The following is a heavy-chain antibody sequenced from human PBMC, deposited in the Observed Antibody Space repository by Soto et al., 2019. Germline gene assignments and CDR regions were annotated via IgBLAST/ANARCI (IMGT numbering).Heavy chain of an antibody. J-gene: IGHJ6*02. D-gene: IGHD6-19*01. V-gene: IGHV1-8*01. CDR2: MNPNSGNT. Sequence: QVQLVQSGAEVKKPGASVKVSCKASGYTFTSYDINWVRQATGQGLEWMGWMNPNSGNTGYAQKFQCRVTMTRNTSISTAYMELSSLRSEYTAVYYCARVGGSSGWYGYGMDVWGQGTTVTVSS. CDR3: ARVGGSSGWYGYGMDV. CDR1: GYTFTSYD.